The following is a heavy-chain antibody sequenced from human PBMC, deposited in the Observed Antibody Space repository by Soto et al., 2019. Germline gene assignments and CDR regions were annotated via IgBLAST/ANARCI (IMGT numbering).Heavy chain of an antibody. CDR2: IYYSGST. CDR3: ARDRSYYDSSDYYGMDV. J-gene: IGHJ6*02. CDR1: GGSISSGGYY. D-gene: IGHD3-22*01. Sequence: SETLSLTCTVSGGSISSGGYYCSWIRQHPGKGLEWIGYIYYSGSTYYNPSLKSRVTISVDTSKNQFSLKLSSVTAADTAVYYCARDRSYYDSSDYYGMDVWGQGTTVTVSS. V-gene: IGHV4-31*03.